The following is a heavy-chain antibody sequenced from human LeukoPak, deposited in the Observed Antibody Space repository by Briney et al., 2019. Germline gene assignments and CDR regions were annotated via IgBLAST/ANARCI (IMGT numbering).Heavy chain of an antibody. J-gene: IGHJ4*02. Sequence: SETLSLTCTVSGGSISGYYWSWIRQPPGKGLEWIGYTYYSGSTNYNPSLKSRVTISVDTSKNQFSLKLSSVTAADTAVYYCARMDYDFWSGFFGPHDYWGQGTLVTVSS. CDR1: GGSISGYY. CDR2: TYYSGST. CDR3: ARMDYDFWSGFFGPHDY. D-gene: IGHD3-3*01. V-gene: IGHV4-59*01.